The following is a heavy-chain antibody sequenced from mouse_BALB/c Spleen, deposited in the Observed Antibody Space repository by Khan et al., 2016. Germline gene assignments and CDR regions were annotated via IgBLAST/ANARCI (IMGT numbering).Heavy chain of an antibody. Sequence: QVQLKESGPGLVAPSQSLSITCTVTGFSLTDYGVSWIRQPPGKGLEWLGVIWGGGRPYYNSALKSRLNISKDNSKSQVFLKMNSLQTDDTAMYYSTKHSLSYYGLSFDSWGQGTTLTVSS. V-gene: IGHV2-6-5*01. CDR2: IWGGGRP. D-gene: IGHD1-2*01. J-gene: IGHJ2*01. CDR1: GFSLTDYG. CDR3: TKHSLSYYGLSFDS.